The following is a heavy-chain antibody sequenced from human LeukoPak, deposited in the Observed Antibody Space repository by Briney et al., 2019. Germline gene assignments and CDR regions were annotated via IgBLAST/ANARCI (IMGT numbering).Heavy chain of an antibody. Sequence: PGGSLRLSCAASGFNFIDYSMNWVRQAPGKGLEWISYIGISSGNTKYAYSVKGRFTIYRDKARNSLYLQMNSLRVEDTAVYYCARDHRYAFDNWGHGTLVTVSS. D-gene: IGHD5-12*01. CDR2: IGISSGNT. CDR3: ARDHRYAFDN. J-gene: IGHJ4*01. V-gene: IGHV3-48*01. CDR1: GFNFIDYS.